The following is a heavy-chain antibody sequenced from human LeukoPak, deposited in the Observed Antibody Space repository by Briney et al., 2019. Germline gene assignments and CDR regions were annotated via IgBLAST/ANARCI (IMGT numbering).Heavy chain of an antibody. D-gene: IGHD5-12*01. CDR2: IYSGGST. CDR3: ASSLGYSGYDPPPMDV. Sequence: PGGSLRLSCAASGFTVSSNYMSWVRQAPGKGLEWVSVIYSGGSTYYADSVEGRFTISRDNSKNTLYLQMNSLRAEDTAVYYCASSLGYSGYDPPPMDVWGQGTTVTVSS. CDR1: GFTVSSNY. J-gene: IGHJ6*02. V-gene: IGHV3-53*01.